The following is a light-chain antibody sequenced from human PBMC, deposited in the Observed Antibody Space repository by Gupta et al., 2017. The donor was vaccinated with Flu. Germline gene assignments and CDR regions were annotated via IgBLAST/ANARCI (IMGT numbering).Light chain of an antibody. Sequence: EIVLTQSPGTLSLSPGERATLSCRASQSVSRNYLAWYQQKPGQAPRLLIYGASSRATGIPDRFSGSGSGTDFTLTISRLEPEDVAVYYCQQYGFSVTVGPGTKVEIK. CDR2: GAS. J-gene: IGKJ3*01. V-gene: IGKV3-20*01. CDR1: QSVSRNY. CDR3: QQYGFSVT.